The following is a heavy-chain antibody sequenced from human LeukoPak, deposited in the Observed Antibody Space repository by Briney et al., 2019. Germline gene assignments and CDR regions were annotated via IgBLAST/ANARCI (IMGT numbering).Heavy chain of an antibody. Sequence: GSSVTVSCKASGGTFSSYAISWVRQAPGQGLEWMGGIIPIFGTANYAQKFQGRVTITADKSTSTAYMELSSLRSEDTAVYYCARGPLWFGELHPTRYNRFDPWGQGTLVTVSS. J-gene: IGHJ5*02. CDR2: IIPIFGTA. CDR1: GGTFSSYA. CDR3: ARGPLWFGELHPTRYNRFDP. D-gene: IGHD3-10*01. V-gene: IGHV1-69*06.